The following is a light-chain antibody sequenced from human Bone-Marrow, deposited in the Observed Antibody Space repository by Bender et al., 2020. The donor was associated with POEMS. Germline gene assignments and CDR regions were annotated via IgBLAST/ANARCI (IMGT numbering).Light chain of an antibody. CDR3: TSYADSASANWL. J-gene: IGLJ3*02. Sequence: SHELTQPPSVSVSPGQTARITCSGGALPKQYGYWYQQKPGQAPVLVIYMDSARPSGVPDRFSGSKSGNTASLTVSGLQAEDEADYYCTSYADSASANWLFGVGTKLTVL. V-gene: IGLV3-25*02. CDR2: MDS. CDR1: ALPKQY.